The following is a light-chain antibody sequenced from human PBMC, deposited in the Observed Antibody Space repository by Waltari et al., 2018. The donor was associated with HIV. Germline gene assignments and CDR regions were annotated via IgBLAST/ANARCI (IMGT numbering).Light chain of an antibody. V-gene: IGLV4-60*02. CDR2: VDAGGGIH. J-gene: IGLJ3*02. CDR1: SGHSGHF. CDR3: ETWDINTWV. Sequence: QPVLTQSSSASASLGSSVKVTCPLRSGHSGHFIAWPQQHPGKAPRFLMKVDAGGGIHNKGSGVPDRFSGSSSGPDRYLTISNLQLEDEADYYCETWDINTWVFGGETKLTVL.